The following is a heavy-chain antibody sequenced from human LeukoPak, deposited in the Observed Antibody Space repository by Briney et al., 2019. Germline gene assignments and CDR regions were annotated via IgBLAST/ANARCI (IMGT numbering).Heavy chain of an antibody. CDR3: ARTRGYYFDY. Sequence: GASVKVSCKASGYSFTNYYMHWVRQAPGQGLEWMGMISPSGGSTTYAQKFQGRVTMTRDMSTSTVYMELSSLTSEDTAVYYCARTRGYYFDYWGQGTLVTVSS. J-gene: IGHJ4*02. CDR1: GYSFTNYY. CDR2: ISPSGGST. V-gene: IGHV1-46*01.